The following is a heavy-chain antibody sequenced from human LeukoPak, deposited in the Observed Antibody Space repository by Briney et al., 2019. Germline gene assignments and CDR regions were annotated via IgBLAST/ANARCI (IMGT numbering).Heavy chain of an antibody. Sequence: RGSLRLSSAASGFTFSIYSMDWVRQAPGKGLEWVSSIISSGSYIYYADSVKGRFTISRDTAKNTLYLQMNSLRAEDTAVYYCAREYGVGSGSYFPWGQGTLVTVSS. CDR1: GFTFSIYS. D-gene: IGHD3-10*01. CDR3: AREYGVGSGSYFP. J-gene: IGHJ5*02. CDR2: IISSGSYI. V-gene: IGHV3-21*01.